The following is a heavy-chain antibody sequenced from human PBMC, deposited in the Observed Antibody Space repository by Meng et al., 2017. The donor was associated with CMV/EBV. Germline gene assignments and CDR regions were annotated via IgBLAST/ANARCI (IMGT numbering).Heavy chain of an antibody. D-gene: IGHD6-13*01. CDR1: GFTFSSYG. Sequence: GGSLRLSCAASGFTFSSYGMHWVRQAPGKGLEWVAFIRYDGSNKYYADSVKGRFTISRDNSKNTLYLQMNSLRAEDTAVYYCAKDLDSSSWNYYYYGMDVWGQGTTVTVSS. V-gene: IGHV3-30*02. CDR3: AKDLDSSSWNYYYYGMDV. J-gene: IGHJ6*02. CDR2: IRYDGSNK.